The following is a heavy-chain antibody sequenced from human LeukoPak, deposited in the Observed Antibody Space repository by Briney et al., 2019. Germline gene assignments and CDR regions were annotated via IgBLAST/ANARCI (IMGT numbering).Heavy chain of an antibody. CDR1: GFTFSSYS. V-gene: IGHV3-21*01. D-gene: IGHD3-22*01. Sequence: GGSLRLSCAASGFTFSSYSMNWVRQAPGKGLEWVSFISSSSSSICYADSVKGRFTISRDNAKNSLYLQMNSLRVEDTAVYYCAKVVYDSSGYNWFDPWGQGTLVTVSS. CDR3: AKVVYDSSGYNWFDP. CDR2: ISSSSSSI. J-gene: IGHJ5*02.